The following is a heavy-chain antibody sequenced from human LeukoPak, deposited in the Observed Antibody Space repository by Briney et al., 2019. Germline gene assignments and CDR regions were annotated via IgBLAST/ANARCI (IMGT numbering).Heavy chain of an antibody. CDR3: GRGGGLEYQLLEDAFDI. CDR1: GFIFSSYE. J-gene: IGHJ3*02. V-gene: IGHV3-48*03. D-gene: IGHD2-2*01. CDR2: ISSSGSTI. Sequence: GGSLRLSCAASGFIFSSYEMNWVRQAPGKGLEWVSYISSSGSTIYYADSVKGRFTISRDNAKNSLYLQMNSLRAEDTAVYYCGRGGGLEYQLLEDAFDIWGQGTKVTVSS.